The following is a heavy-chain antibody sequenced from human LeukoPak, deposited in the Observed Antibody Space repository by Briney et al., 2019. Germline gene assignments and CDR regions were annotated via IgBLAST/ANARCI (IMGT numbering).Heavy chain of an antibody. CDR1: GFTFSSYG. Sequence: GGSLRLSCAASGFTFSSYGMHWVRQAPGKGLVWVSRSDGSRTSYADSVKDRFTISRDNAKNTLYLQMNSLRADDTAVYYCARVAVGSYDWFDPWGQGTLVTVSS. J-gene: IGHJ5*02. CDR2: SDGSRT. CDR3: ARVAVGSYDWFDP. V-gene: IGHV3-74*01. D-gene: IGHD1-26*01.